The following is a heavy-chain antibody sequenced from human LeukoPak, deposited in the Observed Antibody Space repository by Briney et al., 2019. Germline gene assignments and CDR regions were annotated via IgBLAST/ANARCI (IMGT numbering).Heavy chain of an antibody. Sequence: GASVKVSCKASGYTFTSYYMHWVRQAPGQGLEWMGIINPSGGSTSYAQKFQGRVTMTRDTSTSTVYMELSSLRSEDTAVYYCAREGADIVVVPAALDAFDIWGQGTMVTVSS. CDR1: GYTFTSYY. CDR3: AREGADIVVVPAALDAFDI. CDR2: INPSGGST. J-gene: IGHJ3*02. D-gene: IGHD2-2*01. V-gene: IGHV1-46*01.